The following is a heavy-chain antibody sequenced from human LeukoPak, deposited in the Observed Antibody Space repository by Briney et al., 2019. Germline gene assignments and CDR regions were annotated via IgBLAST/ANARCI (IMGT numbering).Heavy chain of an antibody. CDR2: ISSSSSYI. CDR3: ARQAMVRGVSFFNY. J-gene: IGHJ4*03. CDR1: GFTFSSYS. Sequence: PGGSLRLSCAASGFTFSSYSMNWVRRAPGKGLEWVSSISSSSSYIYYADSVKGRLTISRDNAKNSLYLQMNSLRAEDTAVYYCARQAMVRGVSFFNYWGQGTLVTVSS. V-gene: IGHV3-21*01. D-gene: IGHD3-10*01.